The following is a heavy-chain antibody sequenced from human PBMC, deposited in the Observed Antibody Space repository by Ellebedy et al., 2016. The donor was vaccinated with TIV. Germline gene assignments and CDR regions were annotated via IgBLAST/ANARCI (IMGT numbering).Heavy chain of an antibody. Sequence: GESLKISXAASGFTFSNYMMHWVRQAPGKGLVWVSRISSDGSSTDYADSVKSRFTISRDNAKNTLYLQMNSLGVEDTAVYYCARSNWNYDYWGQGTLVTVSS. CDR3: ARSNWNYDY. CDR2: ISSDGSST. CDR1: GFTFSNYM. D-gene: IGHD1-7*01. J-gene: IGHJ4*02. V-gene: IGHV3-74*01.